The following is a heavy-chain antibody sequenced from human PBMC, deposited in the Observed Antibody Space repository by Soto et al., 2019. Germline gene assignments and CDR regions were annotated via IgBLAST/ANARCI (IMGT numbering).Heavy chain of an antibody. V-gene: IGHV1-8*02. D-gene: IGHD2-15*01. J-gene: IGHJ4*02. CDR3: ARVMLGGHSDY. CDR2: MNPNSGNT. CDR1: GYTFTSYG. Sequence: ASVKVSCKASGYTFTSYGINRVRQAPGQGLEWMGWMNPNSGNTGYAQKFQGRVTMTRNTSIRTAYIDLSSLSSDDTAVYYCARVMLGGHSDYWGQGTLVTVSS.